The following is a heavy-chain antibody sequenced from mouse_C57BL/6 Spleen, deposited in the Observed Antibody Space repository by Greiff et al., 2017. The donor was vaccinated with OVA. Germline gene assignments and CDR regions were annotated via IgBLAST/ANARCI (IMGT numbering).Heavy chain of an antibody. CDR2: IYPGSGST. CDR3: ARRLLLRPLSGGFDV. CDR1: GYTFTSYW. Sequence: QVQLQQPGAELVKPGASVKMSCKASGYTFTSYWITWVKQRPGQGLEWIGDIYPGSGSTNYNEKFKSKATLTVDTSSSTAYMQLSSLTSEDSAVYYCARRLLLRPLSGGFDVWGTGTTVTVSS. D-gene: IGHD1-1*01. V-gene: IGHV1-55*01. J-gene: IGHJ1*03.